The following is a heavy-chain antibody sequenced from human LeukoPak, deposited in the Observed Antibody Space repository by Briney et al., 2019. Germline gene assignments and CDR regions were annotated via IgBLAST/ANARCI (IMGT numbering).Heavy chain of an antibody. CDR1: GFTFSSYG. CDR2: ISGSGGST. V-gene: IGHV3-23*01. CDR3: AKDLWLYSSGWYNWFDP. D-gene: IGHD6-19*01. J-gene: IGHJ5*02. Sequence: RSGGTLRLSCAASGFTFSSYGMSWVRQAPGKGLEWVSAISGSGGSTYYADSVKGRFTISRDNSKNTLYLQMNSLRAEDTAVYYCAKDLWLYSSGWYNWFDPWGQGTLVTVSS.